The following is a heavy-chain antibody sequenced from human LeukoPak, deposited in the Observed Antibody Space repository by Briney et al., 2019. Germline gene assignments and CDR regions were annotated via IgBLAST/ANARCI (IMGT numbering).Heavy chain of an antibody. CDR1: GGSISSFY. CDR2: IYYSGST. CDR3: ARLSPWFDP. D-gene: IGHD2/OR15-2a*01. Sequence: SETLSLTCTVSGGSISSFYWSWIRQPPGKGLEWIGYIYYSGSTYYNPSLKSRVTISVDTSKNQFSLKLSSVTAADTAVYYCARLSPWFDPWGQGTLVTVSS. J-gene: IGHJ5*02. V-gene: IGHV4-59*04.